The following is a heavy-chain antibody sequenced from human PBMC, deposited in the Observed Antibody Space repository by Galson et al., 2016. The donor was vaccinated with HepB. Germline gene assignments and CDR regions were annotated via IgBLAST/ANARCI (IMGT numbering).Heavy chain of an antibody. V-gene: IGHV3-23*01. CDR3: AKDRRWCSGGGCPPFIFDS. Sequence: SLRLSCAASGFSFSNYAMSWVRQAPGKGLEWVSGISGSGASTYFADSVKGRFTVSRDNSKSTLYLQMNSLRAEDTAVYYCAKDRRWCSGGGCPPFIFDSWGQGTLVTISS. D-gene: IGHD2-8*02. CDR2: ISGSGAST. CDR1: GFSFSNYA. J-gene: IGHJ4*02.